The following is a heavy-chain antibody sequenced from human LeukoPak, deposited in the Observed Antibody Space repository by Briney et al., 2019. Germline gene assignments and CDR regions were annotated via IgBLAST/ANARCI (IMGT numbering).Heavy chain of an antibody. CDR2: IKQDGSEK. CDR1: GFTFSSYW. V-gene: IGHV3-7*01. J-gene: IGHJ3*02. Sequence: PGGSLRLSCAASGFTFSSYWMSWVRQAPGKGLEWVANIKQDGSEKYYVDSVKGRFTISRDNAKNSLYLQMNSLRAEDTAVYYCARGNIGGRRYYDSSGYGAFDIWGQGTMVTVSS. CDR3: ARGNIGGRRYYDSSGYGAFDI. D-gene: IGHD3-22*01.